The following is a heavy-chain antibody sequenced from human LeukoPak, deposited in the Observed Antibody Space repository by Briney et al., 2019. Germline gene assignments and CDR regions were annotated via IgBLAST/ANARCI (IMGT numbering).Heavy chain of an antibody. Sequence: GGSLRLSCAASGFTFSSYGMHWVRQAPGKGLEWVAVIWSDGVTKNYADSVKGRFTISRDNSKNTLYLQMNSLRADDTAVYYCATDRGSSPFDYWGQGTLVTVSS. V-gene: IGHV3-33*08. CDR3: ATDRGSSPFDY. J-gene: IGHJ4*02. D-gene: IGHD6-13*01. CDR1: GFTFSSYG. CDR2: IWSDGVTK.